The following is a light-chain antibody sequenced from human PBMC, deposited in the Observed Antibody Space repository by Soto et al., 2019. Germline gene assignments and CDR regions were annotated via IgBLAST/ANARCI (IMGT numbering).Light chain of an antibody. V-gene: IGLV1-40*01. CDR1: NFNLGAGYD. CDR2: GNS. J-gene: IGLJ3*02. CDR3: PAYDTCLRGWV. Sequence: QSVLTQPPSLSGAPGQRVTISCTGTNFNLGAGYDVHWYQCLPGPAPKLLLYGNSNRPSGVPDRFFGFKSGTSASLAITGLQAEYEAYYYCPAYDTCLRGWVFCGVTKLTVL.